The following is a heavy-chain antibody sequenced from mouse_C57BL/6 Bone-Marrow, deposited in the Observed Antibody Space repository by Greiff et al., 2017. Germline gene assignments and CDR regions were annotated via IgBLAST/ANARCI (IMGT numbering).Heavy chain of an antibody. CDR3: ESISYWFAY. D-gene: IGHD6-5*01. Sequence: VKLQESGAELAKPGASVKLSCKASGYTFTSYWMHWVKQRPGQGLEWIGYINPSSGYTKYNQKFKDKATLTADKSSSTAYMQLSSLTYEVYSVYYCESISYWFAYWGQGTLVTVSA. J-gene: IGHJ3*01. V-gene: IGHV1-7*01. CDR1: GYTFTSYW. CDR2: INPSSGYT.